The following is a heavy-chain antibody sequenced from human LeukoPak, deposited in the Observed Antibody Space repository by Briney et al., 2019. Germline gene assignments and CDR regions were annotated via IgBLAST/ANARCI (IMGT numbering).Heavy chain of an antibody. CDR3: ARLTTGDYYDSSGPLVDY. D-gene: IGHD3-22*01. CDR1: GGSFSGYY. V-gene: IGHV4-59*01. CDR2: IYYSGST. Sequence: SETLSLTCAVYGGSFSGYYWSWIRQPPGKGLEWIGYIYYSGSTNYNPSLKSRVTISVDTSKNQFSLKLSSVTAADTAVYYCARLTTGDYYDSSGPLVDYWGQGTLVTVSS. J-gene: IGHJ4*02.